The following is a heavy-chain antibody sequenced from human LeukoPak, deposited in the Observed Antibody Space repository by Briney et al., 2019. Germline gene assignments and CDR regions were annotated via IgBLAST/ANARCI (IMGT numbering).Heavy chain of an antibody. CDR2: IYYSGST. J-gene: IGHJ6*03. V-gene: IGHV4-31*03. Sequence: PSQTLSLTCTVSGGSISSGGYYWSWIRQHPGKGLEWIGYIYYSGSTYYNTSLKSRVTISVDTSKNQFSLKLSSVTAADTAVYYCARVSRDGYNDYYYMDVWGKGTTVTVSS. CDR1: GGSISSGGYY. CDR3: ARVSRDGYNDYYYMDV. D-gene: IGHD5-24*01.